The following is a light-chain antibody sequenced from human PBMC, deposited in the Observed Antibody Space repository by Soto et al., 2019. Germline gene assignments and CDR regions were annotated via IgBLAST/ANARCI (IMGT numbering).Light chain of an antibody. J-gene: IGKJ4*01. CDR1: QAISTS. Sequence: AIQLTQSPSSLSPSVGDRVTITCRASQAISTSLAWYQVKPGKAPKLLIYGASTLQVGVPSRFRGSGSGTDFTLTLSSLQPEDIGTYYFQHFTGYPLTFGGGTKVDIK. CDR2: GAS. V-gene: IGKV1-13*02. CDR3: QHFTGYPLT.